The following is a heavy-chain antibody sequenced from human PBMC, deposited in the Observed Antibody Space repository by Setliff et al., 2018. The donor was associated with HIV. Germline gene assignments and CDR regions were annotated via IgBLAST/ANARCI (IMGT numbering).Heavy chain of an antibody. CDR1: GFNFDNYE. J-gene: IGHJ4*02. CDR3: AELLGGFGY. Sequence: GGSLRLSCVASGFNFDNYEMTWVRQAPGKGLEWVAFIRYDGSNKYYADSVKGRFTISRDNSKNTLYLQMNSLRAEDTAVYYCAELLGGFGYWGQGTLVTVSS. CDR2: IRYDGSNK. V-gene: IGHV3-30*02. D-gene: IGHD2-15*01.